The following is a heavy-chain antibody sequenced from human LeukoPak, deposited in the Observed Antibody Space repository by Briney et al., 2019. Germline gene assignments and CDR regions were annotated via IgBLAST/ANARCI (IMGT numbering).Heavy chain of an antibody. CDR2: ISSSGSTI. J-gene: IGHJ3*02. V-gene: IGHV3-11*01. D-gene: IGHD3-16*01. CDR3: ARDLGPADPHDAFDI. Sequence: GGSLRLSCAASGFTFSDYYMSWIRQAPGKGLEGVSYISSSGSTIYYADSVKGRFTISRDNAKNSLYLQMNSLRAEDTAVYYCARDLGPADPHDAFDIWGQGTMVTVSS. CDR1: GFTFSDYY.